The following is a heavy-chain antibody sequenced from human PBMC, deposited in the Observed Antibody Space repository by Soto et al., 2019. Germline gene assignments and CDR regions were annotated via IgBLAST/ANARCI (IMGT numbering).Heavy chain of an antibody. CDR2: INHSGST. CDR1: GGSFSGYY. V-gene: IGHV4-34*01. J-gene: IGHJ4*02. D-gene: IGHD3-9*01. CDR3: ARVKGTGSDY. Sequence: QVQLQQWGAGLLKPSETLSLTCAVYGGSFSGYYWSWIRQPPGKGLEWIGEINHSGSTNYNPSLKSRGTISVDTSKNQFSLKLSSVTAADTAVYYCARVKGTGSDYWGQGTLVTVSS.